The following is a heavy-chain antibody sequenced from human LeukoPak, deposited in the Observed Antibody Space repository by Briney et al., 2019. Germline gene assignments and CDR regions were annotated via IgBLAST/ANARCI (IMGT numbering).Heavy chain of an antibody. Sequence: GGPLRLSCAASGLTFSRYSRNGSRQAPGKGRRGVSYISSSSSTIYYADSVKGRFTISRDNAKNSLYLQMNSLRAEDTAVYYCARGYYGDYYNDYWGQGTLVTVSS. CDR3: ARGYYGDYYNDY. CDR1: GLTFSRYS. CDR2: ISSSSSTI. V-gene: IGHV3-48*01. D-gene: IGHD4-17*01. J-gene: IGHJ4*02.